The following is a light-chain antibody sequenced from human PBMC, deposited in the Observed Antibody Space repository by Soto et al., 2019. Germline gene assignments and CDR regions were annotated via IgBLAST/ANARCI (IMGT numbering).Light chain of an antibody. CDR2: GNN. CDR3: AAWDDSLNVLV. J-gene: IGLJ2*01. V-gene: IGLV1-44*01. CDR1: SSNIGSNT. Sequence: QPVLTQPPSASGTPGQRVTISCSGSSSNIGSNTVNWYQQLPGTAPKLLIYGNNQRPSGVPDRFSGSKSGTSASLAISGLQSEDETDYYCAAWDDSLNVLVFGGGTKVTVL.